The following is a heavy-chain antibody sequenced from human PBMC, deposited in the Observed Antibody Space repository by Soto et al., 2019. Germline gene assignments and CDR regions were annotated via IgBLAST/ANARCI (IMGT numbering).Heavy chain of an antibody. CDR1: GGSITISTYY. CDR2: IYYSGST. Sequence: SETLSLTCTVSGGSITISTYYWGWIRQPPGKGLEWIGSIYYSGSTYYNPSLKSRVSISVDTSNNQFSLRLSSVTAADTAVYYCARHGQLYNTGWYLNWFDPWGQGTLVTVSS. V-gene: IGHV4-39*01. CDR3: ARHGQLYNTGWYLNWFDP. J-gene: IGHJ5*02. D-gene: IGHD6-19*01.